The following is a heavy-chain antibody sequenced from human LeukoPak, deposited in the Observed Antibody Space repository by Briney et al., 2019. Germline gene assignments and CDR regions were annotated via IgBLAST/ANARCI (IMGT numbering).Heavy chain of an antibody. J-gene: IGHJ4*02. CDR2: ISSSGSTI. Sequence: GGSPRLSCAASGFTFSSYEMDWVRQAPGKGLEWVSYISSSGSTIYYADSVKGRFTISRDNAKNSLYLQMNSLRAEDTAVYYCARGLYSGLIDYWGQGTLVAVSS. CDR1: GFTFSSYE. CDR3: ARGLYSGLIDY. D-gene: IGHD3-10*01. V-gene: IGHV3-48*03.